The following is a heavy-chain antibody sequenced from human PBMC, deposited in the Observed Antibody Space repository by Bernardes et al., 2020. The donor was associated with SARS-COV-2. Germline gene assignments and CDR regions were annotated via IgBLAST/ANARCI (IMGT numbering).Heavy chain of an antibody. CDR3: AAAVAGRYYFDY. Sequence: ASVKVSCKASGYTFTSYGINWVRQAPGQGLEWMGWISAYNGNTNYAQKLQGRVTMTTDTSTSTAYMELRSLRSDDTAVYYCAAAVAGRYYFDYLGQGTLVTVSS. D-gene: IGHD6-19*01. J-gene: IGHJ4*02. V-gene: IGHV1-18*01. CDR2: ISAYNGNT. CDR1: GYTFTSYG.